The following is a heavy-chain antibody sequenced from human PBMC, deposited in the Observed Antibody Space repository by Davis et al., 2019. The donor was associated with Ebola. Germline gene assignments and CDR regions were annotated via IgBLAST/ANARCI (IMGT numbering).Heavy chain of an antibody. CDR3: ARDTGWLRTQWFDP. Sequence: MPSETLSLTCAVYGGSFSGYYWSWIRQPPEKGLEWIGEINHSGSTNYNPSLKSRVTISVDTSKNQFPLKLSSVTAADTAVYYCARDTGWLRTQWFDPWGQGTLVTVSS. D-gene: IGHD5-12*01. V-gene: IGHV4-34*01. CDR1: GGSFSGYY. CDR2: INHSGST. J-gene: IGHJ5*02.